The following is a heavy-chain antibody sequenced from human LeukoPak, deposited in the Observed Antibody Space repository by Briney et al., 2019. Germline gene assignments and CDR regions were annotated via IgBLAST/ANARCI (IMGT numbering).Heavy chain of an antibody. D-gene: IGHD3-22*01. CDR3: ARVTGYMIEDYFDY. J-gene: IGHJ4*02. CDR2: IYYSGST. Sequence: PSQTLSLTCVVSGDSISSGGYSWNWIRQPPGKGLEWIGYIYYSGSTNYNPSLKSRVTISVETSKNQFSLKLSSVTAAGTAVYYCARVTGYMIEDYFDYWGQGTLVTVSS. V-gene: IGHV4-61*08. CDR1: GDSISSGGYS.